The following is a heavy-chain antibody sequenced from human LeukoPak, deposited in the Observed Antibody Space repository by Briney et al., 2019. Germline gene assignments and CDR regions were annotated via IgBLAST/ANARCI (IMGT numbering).Heavy chain of an antibody. Sequence: SETLSLTCTVSGGSISSYYWSWIRQPPGKGLEWIGYIYYSGSTNYNPSLKSRVTISVDTSKNQFSLNLRSVTAADTAVYYCARRYCSSASCYAVSQDAFDIWGQGTLVTVSP. D-gene: IGHD2-2*01. J-gene: IGHJ3*02. CDR1: GGSISSYY. CDR2: IYYSGST. CDR3: ARRYCSSASCYAVSQDAFDI. V-gene: IGHV4-59*01.